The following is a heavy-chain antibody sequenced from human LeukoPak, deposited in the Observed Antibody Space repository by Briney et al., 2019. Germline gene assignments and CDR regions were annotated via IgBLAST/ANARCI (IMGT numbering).Heavy chain of an antibody. CDR1: GFTFDDYA. CDR2: ITWNRDNI. D-gene: IGHD6-6*01. Sequence: PGRSLRLSCTVSGFTFDDYAMHWVRHTPGKGLEWVAGITWNRDNIGYGDSVKGRFTISRDNVKNVLYLQMNSLRPEDTALYYCAKDRAITSALVLDVWGQGTTV. V-gene: IGHV3-9*01. J-gene: IGHJ6*02. CDR3: AKDRAITSALVLDV.